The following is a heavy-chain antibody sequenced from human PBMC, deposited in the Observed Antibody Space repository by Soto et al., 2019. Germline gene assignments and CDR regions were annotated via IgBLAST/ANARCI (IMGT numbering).Heavy chain of an antibody. Sequence: EVQLVESGGGLVKPGGSLRLSCPASGFTFSSYSMNWVRQAPGKGLEWVSSISSSSSYIYYADSVKGRFTISRDNAKNSPYLQMNSLSAEDTAVYYCARSRSCGGDCYVFDYRGQGTLVTV. J-gene: IGHJ4*02. CDR2: ISSSSSYI. CDR3: ARSRSCGGDCYVFDY. D-gene: IGHD2-21*02. CDR1: GFTFSSYS. V-gene: IGHV3-21*01.